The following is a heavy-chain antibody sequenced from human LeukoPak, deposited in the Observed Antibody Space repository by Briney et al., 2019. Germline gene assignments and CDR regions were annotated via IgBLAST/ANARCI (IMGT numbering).Heavy chain of an antibody. D-gene: IGHD3-22*01. J-gene: IGHJ4*02. V-gene: IGHV3-30*04. CDR3: ARGFPLLSYYYDSSGLFDY. CDR1: GFTFSSYA. CDR2: ISYDGSNK. Sequence: PGGSLRLSCAASGFTFSSYAMHWVRQAPGKWLEWVAVISYDGSNKYYADSVKGRFTISRDNSKNTLYLQMNSLRAEDTAVYYCARGFPLLSYYYDSSGLFDYWGQGTLVTVSS.